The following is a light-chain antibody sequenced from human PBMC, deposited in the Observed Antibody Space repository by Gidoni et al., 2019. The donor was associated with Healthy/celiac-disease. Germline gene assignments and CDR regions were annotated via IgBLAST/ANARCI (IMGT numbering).Light chain of an antibody. V-gene: IGKV1-5*03. CDR2: KAF. J-gene: IGKJ3*01. CDR3: QQYNSYWGV. Sequence: DIQMTQSPSTLSASVGDRVTITCRASQSISSGLAWYQQKPGKAPKLLIYKAFSLESGVPSRFSGSGSVTEFTLTISSLQPDDFATYYGQQYNSYWGVFGPGTKVDIK. CDR1: QSISSG.